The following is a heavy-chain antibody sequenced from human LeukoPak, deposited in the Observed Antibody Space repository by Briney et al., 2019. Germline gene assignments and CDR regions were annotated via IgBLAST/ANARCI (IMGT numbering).Heavy chain of an antibody. CDR1: GFSVSMKY. CDR3: AREGDTAMTAGYYYYMDV. J-gene: IGHJ6*03. D-gene: IGHD5-18*01. Sequence: GESLRLSCAASGFSVSMKYMTWVRQAPGKGLEWVSVIFSGGTTYYADSVKGRFTISRDNSKNTLYLQMNSLRAEDTAVYYCAREGDTAMTAGYYYYMDVWGKGTTVTVSS. CDR2: IFSGGTT. V-gene: IGHV3-53*05.